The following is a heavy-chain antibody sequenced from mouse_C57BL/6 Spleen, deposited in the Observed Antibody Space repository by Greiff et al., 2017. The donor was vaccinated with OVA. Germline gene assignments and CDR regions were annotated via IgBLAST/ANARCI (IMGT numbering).Heavy chain of an antibody. V-gene: IGHV5-9-1*02. CDR2: ISSGGDYI. J-gene: IGHJ3*01. D-gene: IGHD1-1*01. CDR1: GFTFSSYA. CDR3: TRDDYGSSSFAY. Sequence: EVQRVESGEGLVKPGGSLKLSCAASGFTFSSYAMSWVRQTPEKRREWVAYISSGGDYIYYADTVKGRFTISRDHARNTLYLQMSSLKSEDTAMYYCTRDDYGSSSFAYWGQGTLGTVSA.